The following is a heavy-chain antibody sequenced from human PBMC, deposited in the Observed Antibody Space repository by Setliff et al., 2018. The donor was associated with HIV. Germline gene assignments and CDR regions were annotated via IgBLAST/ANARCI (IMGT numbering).Heavy chain of an antibody. V-gene: IGHV4-38-2*01. CDR2: LYHSGTN. CDR1: GYSISSGYF. J-gene: IGHJ4*02. Sequence: SETLSLTCAVSGYSISSGYFWGWIRQPPGKGLEWIGSLYHSGTNFYSPSLKSRVTISLDTSTNRFSLKLNPVTAADTAIYYCARQVGSQYSYWAYYFDSWGQGALVTVSS. D-gene: IGHD5-18*01. CDR3: ARQVGSQYSYWAYYFDS.